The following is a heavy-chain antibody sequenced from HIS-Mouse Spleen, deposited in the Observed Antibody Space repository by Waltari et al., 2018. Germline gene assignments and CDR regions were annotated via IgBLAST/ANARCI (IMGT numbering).Heavy chain of an antibody. V-gene: IGHV4-34*01. J-gene: IGHJ3*02. CDR3: ARGGRYDAFDI. CDR2: INHSGST. Sequence: QVQLQQWGAGLLKPSETLSLTCAVYGGSFSGYYWSWIRQPPGKGLEWIGEINHSGSTNYNPSLKSRVTISVDTSKNQFSLKLSSVTAADTAVYYCARGGRYDAFDIWGQGTMVTVSS. CDR1: GGSFSGYY.